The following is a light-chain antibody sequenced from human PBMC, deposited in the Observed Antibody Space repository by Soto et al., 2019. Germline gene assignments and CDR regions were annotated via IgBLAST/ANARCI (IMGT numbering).Light chain of an antibody. J-gene: IGKJ5*01. Sequence: EIVMTQSPATLFVSPGDRAILSCRAGQGVTTNFAWYQQKSGQSPRLLIYDVSHRATGVPARFSGTGSETDFTLTISGLQSEDSAVYFCQQYNNLPFSFGQGTLREIK. V-gene: IGKV3-15*01. CDR3: QQYNNLPFS. CDR2: DVS. CDR1: QGVTTN.